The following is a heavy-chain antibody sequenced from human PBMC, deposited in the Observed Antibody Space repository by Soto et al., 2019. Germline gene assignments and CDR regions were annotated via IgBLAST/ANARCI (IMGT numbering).Heavy chain of an antibody. CDR3: ARDGYSGYEGAFDI. Sequence: GGSLRLSCAASGFTFSSYSMNWVRQAPGKGLEWVSSISSSSSYIYYADSVKGRFTISRDNAKNSLYLQMNSLRAEDTAVYYCARDGYSGYEGAFDIWGQGTMVTVSS. CDR1: GFTFSSYS. J-gene: IGHJ3*02. D-gene: IGHD5-12*01. CDR2: ISSSSSYI. V-gene: IGHV3-21*01.